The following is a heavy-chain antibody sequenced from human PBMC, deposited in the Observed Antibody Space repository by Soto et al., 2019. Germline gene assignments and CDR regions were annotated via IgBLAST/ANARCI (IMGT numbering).Heavy chain of an antibody. D-gene: IGHD5-18*01. CDR3: ARVDTAIKDFDY. Sequence: SETLSLTCTVSGGSISSSSYYWGWIRQPPGKGLEWIGSIYYSGSTYYNPSLKSRVTISVDTSKNQFSLKLSSVTAADTAVYYCARVDTAIKDFDYWGQGTLVTVSS. J-gene: IGHJ4*02. CDR2: IYYSGST. V-gene: IGHV4-39*01. CDR1: GGSISSSSYY.